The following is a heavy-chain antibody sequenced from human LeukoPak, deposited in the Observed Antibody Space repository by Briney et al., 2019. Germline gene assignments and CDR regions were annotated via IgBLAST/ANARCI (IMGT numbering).Heavy chain of an antibody. Sequence: ASVKVSLTSSAYTFTSYGISCVRQAHAQGLEWMGWIRAYNGNTNYAQKLQGRVSMTTDTSTSTAYMELRSLRSDDTAVYYCARGGGYRGYDLIDYWGQGTLVTVSS. CDR2: IRAYNGNT. D-gene: IGHD5-12*01. CDR3: ARGGGYRGYDLIDY. CDR1: AYTFTSYG. J-gene: IGHJ4*02. V-gene: IGHV1-18*01.